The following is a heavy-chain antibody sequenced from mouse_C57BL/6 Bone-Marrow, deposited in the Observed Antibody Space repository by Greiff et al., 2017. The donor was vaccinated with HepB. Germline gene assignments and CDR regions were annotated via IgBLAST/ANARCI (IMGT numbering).Heavy chain of an antibody. D-gene: IGHD2-14*01. CDR2: INTGGTYT. CDR3: TRDRFDYYFDY. V-gene: IGHV5-6*01. J-gene: IGHJ2*01. CDR1: GFTFSTSG. Sequence: VQLKESGGDLVKVGGSLKLSCAASGFTFSTSGMSWVRQTPDKRLEWVATINTGGTYTYYADSVKGRFTISKDSAKNTLFLLMSSLKSEDSAIYYCTRDRFDYYFDYWGQGTTLTVSS.